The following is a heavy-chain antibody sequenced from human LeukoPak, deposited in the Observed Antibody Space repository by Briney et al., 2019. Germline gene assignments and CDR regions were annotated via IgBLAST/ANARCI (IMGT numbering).Heavy chain of an antibody. CDR1: GGSFSGYY. D-gene: IGHD3-10*01. CDR3: ARGLDYYGSGSFDY. CDR2: INHSGST. Sequence: SETLSLTCAVYGGSFSGYYWSWVRQPPGKGLEWIGEINHSGSTNYNPSLKSRVTISVDTSKNQFSLKLSSVTAADTAVYYCARGLDYYGSGSFDYWGQGTLVTVSS. J-gene: IGHJ4*02. V-gene: IGHV4-34*01.